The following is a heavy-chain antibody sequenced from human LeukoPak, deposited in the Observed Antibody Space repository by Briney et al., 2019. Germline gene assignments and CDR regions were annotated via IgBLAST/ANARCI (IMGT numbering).Heavy chain of an antibody. J-gene: IGHJ4*02. CDR3: ERGKVVTMVRGVIITYFGY. CDR2: INPSDSTT. V-gene: IGHV1-46*01. Sequence: ASVKVSCKASGYSFTTYYLHWVRQAPGQGLEWMGVINPSDSTTTYAQKFQGRLTMTRDTSTSTVYMDLSSLRSEDTAVYYCERGKVVTMVRGVIITYFGYWGQGTLVTVSS. CDR1: GYSFTTYY. D-gene: IGHD3-10*01.